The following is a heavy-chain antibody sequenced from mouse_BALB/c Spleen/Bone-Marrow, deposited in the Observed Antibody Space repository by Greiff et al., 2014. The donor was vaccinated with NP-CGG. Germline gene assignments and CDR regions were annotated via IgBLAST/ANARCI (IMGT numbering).Heavy chain of an antibody. CDR3: ARGRDWDAWFAY. CDR2: IYPGDGDT. V-gene: IGHV1-82*01. D-gene: IGHD4-1*01. Sequence: QVQLQQPGPELVKPGASVKISCKASGYAFSSSWMNWVKQRPGQGLEWIGRIYPGDGDTNYNGKFKGKATLTADKSSSTAYMQLSSLTSVDSAVYFCARGRDWDAWFAYWGQGTLATVSA. CDR1: GYAFSSSW. J-gene: IGHJ3*01.